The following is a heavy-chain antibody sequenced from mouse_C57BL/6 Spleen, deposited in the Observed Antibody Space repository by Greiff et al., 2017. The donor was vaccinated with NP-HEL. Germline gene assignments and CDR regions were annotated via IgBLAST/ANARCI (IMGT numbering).Heavy chain of an antibody. Sequence: VQLQQSGPGMVKPSQSLSLTCTVTGYSITSGYDWHWIRHFPGNKLEWMGYISYSGSTNYNPSLKSRISITHDTSKNHIFLKLNSVTTEDTATYYCARAVVATDYAMDYWGQGTSVTVSS. CDR1: GYSITSGYD. D-gene: IGHD1-1*01. J-gene: IGHJ4*01. V-gene: IGHV3-1*01. CDR2: ISYSGST. CDR3: ARAVVATDYAMDY.